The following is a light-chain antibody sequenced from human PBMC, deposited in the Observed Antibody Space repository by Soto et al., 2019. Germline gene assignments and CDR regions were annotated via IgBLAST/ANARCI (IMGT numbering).Light chain of an antibody. Sequence: NFMLTQPHSVSESPGKTVTISCTRSSGSIASNYVQWYQQRPGSAPTTVIYEDTQRPSGVPDRFSGSIDSSSNSASLTISGLKTEDEADYYWQSYDSSIHVVFGGGTKLTVL. J-gene: IGLJ2*01. CDR1: SGSIASNY. CDR3: QSYDSSIHVV. CDR2: EDT. V-gene: IGLV6-57*04.